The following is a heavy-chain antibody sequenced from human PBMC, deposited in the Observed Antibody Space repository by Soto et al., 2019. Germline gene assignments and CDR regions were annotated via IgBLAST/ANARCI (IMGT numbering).Heavy chain of an antibody. CDR2: ISGSGGST. CDR3: AKFDVWCLGYCSGGSCYYGVAAFDI. D-gene: IGHD2-15*01. J-gene: IGHJ3*02. CDR1: GFTFSSYA. V-gene: IGHV3-23*01. Sequence: EVQLLESGGGLVQPGGSLRLSCAASGFTFSSYAMSWVRQAPGKGLEWVSAISGSGGSTYYADSVKGRFTISRDNSKNTLDLKMNSLRAEDTAVDYCAKFDVWCLGYCSGGSCYYGVAAFDIWGQGTMVTVSS.